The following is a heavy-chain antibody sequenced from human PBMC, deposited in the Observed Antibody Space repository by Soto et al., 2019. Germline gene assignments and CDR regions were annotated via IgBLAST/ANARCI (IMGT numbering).Heavy chain of an antibody. CDR2: INAGNGNT. D-gene: IGHD6-25*01. V-gene: IGHV1-3*01. CDR3: AGGLKPPAAARFDY. CDR1: GYTFTSYA. Sequence: GASVKVSCKASGYTFTSYARHWVRQAPGQRLEWMGWINAGNGNTKYSQKFQGRVTITRDTSASTAYMELSSLRTEDTAMYYYAGGLKPPAAARFDYGARETLATVPS. J-gene: IGHJ4*02.